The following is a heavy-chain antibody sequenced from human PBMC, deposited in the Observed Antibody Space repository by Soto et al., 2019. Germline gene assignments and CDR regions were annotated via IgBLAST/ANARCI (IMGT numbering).Heavy chain of an antibody. D-gene: IGHD6-13*01. V-gene: IGHV1-18*01. CDR1: GYTFTSYG. CDR2: ISAYNGNT. CDR3: ATDRGYSSSWYDYYYGMDV. J-gene: IGHJ6*02. Sequence: ASVKVSCKASGYTFTSYGISWVRQAPGQGLEWMGWISAYNGNTNYAQKLQGRVTMTTDTSTSTAYMELRSLRSDDTAVYYCATDRGYSSSWYDYYYGMDVWGQGTTVTVSS.